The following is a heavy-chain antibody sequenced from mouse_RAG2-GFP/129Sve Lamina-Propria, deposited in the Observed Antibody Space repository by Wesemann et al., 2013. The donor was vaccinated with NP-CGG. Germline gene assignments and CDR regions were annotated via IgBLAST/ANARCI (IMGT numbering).Heavy chain of an antibody. CDR3: AQIRPYSNDEGFAY. Sequence: TLKESGPGILQSSQTLSLTLFFSLGFSLSTYGMGVGWIRQPSGKGLEWLANIWWNDDKYYNSALKSRLTISKDTSNNQVFLKISSVDTADTATYYCAQIRPYSNDEGFAYWGQGTLVTVSA. J-gene: IGHJ3*01. CDR2: IWWNDDK. V-gene: IGHV8-11*01. CDR1: GFSLSTYGMG. D-gene: IGHD2-12*01.